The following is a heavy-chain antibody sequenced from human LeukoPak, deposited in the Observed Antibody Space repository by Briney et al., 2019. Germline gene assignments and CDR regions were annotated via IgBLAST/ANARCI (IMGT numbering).Heavy chain of an antibody. CDR3: ARGATSGYYYNWYFDL. CDR2: LYNSGST. CDR1: GGSISSYY. J-gene: IGHJ2*01. V-gene: IGHV4-59*01. Sequence: SETLSLTCTVSGGSISSYYWSWIRQPPGKGLEWIGYLYNSGSTIYNPSLKSRVTISVDTSKNQFSLKLSSVTSADTAVYYCARGATSGYYYNWYFDLWGRGTLITVSS. D-gene: IGHD3-22*01.